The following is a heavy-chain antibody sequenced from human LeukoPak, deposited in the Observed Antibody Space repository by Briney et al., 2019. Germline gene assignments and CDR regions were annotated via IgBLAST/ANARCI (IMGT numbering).Heavy chain of an antibody. CDR2: IYYSGST. Sequence: PSETLSLTCTVSGGSISSYYWSWIRQPPGKGLEWIGYIYYSGSTNYNPSLKSRVTISVDTSKNQFSLKLSSVTAADTAVYYCARRRLLGLGYFDLWGRGTLVTVSS. CDR3: ARRRLLGLGYFDL. J-gene: IGHJ2*01. CDR1: GGSISSYY. D-gene: IGHD3-22*01. V-gene: IGHV4-59*01.